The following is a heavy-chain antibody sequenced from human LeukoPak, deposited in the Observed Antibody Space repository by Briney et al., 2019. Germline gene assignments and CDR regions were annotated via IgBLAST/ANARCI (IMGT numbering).Heavy chain of an antibody. J-gene: IGHJ6*03. D-gene: IGHD5-18*01. V-gene: IGHV4-59*01. Sequence: SETLSFTCTVSGGSISSYYWSWIGQAPGKGLEYIGYIYYSGSTNYNPSLKSRVTISVDTSKNQFSLKLSSVTAADTAVYYCARTEESGYSYGYFGYYYYMDVWGKGTTVTVSS. CDR3: ARTEESGYSYGYFGYYYYMDV. CDR2: IYYSGST. CDR1: GGSISSYY.